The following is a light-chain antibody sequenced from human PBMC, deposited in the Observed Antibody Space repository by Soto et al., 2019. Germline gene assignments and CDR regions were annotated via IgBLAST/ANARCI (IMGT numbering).Light chain of an antibody. CDR2: AAS. Sequence: EIVLTQSPDTLAVSPGEVATLSCWASQSVTNNLAWYQQKRGQAPRLLIYAASTRATGVPARFSGSGSGTEFTLTISSLQSEDFAVYYCQQYNNWPPITFGQGTRLEIK. CDR3: QQYNNWPPIT. V-gene: IGKV3D-15*01. CDR1: QSVTNN. J-gene: IGKJ5*01.